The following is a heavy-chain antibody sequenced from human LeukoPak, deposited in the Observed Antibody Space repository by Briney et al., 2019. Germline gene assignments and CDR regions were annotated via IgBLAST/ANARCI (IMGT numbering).Heavy chain of an antibody. Sequence: ASVKPSCKASGYTFTSYDIIWVRQASGQGLEWMGWMNPNSGHTGYAQKFQGRVTMTSTTSISTAYMELTSLTSEDSAVYYCARSIVGVRKRNDYWGQGTLVTVSS. J-gene: IGHJ4*02. CDR3: ARSIVGVRKRNDY. CDR2: MNPNSGHT. CDR1: GYTFTSYD. V-gene: IGHV1-8*01. D-gene: IGHD1-26*01.